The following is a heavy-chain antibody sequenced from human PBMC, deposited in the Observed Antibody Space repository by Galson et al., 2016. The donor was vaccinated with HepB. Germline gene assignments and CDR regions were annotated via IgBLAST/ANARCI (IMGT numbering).Heavy chain of an antibody. Sequence: SLRLSCAASGFTFTNYWMHWVRQVPGKGLEWVARIDADGSGTSFADSVRGRFAISRDNAKNTLSLQMDSLRAEDTAVYFCTTAFEFWGQGSPVTVSS. V-gene: IGHV3-74*01. CDR2: IDADGSGT. CDR3: TTAFEF. J-gene: IGHJ4*02. CDR1: GFTFTNYW.